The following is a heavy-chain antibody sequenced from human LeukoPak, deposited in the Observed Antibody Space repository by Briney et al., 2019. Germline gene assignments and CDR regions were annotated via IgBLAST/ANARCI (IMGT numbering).Heavy chain of an antibody. CDR2: MNPDIGNT. V-gene: IGHV1-8*03. CDR3: ARGLDYSNPLGY. J-gene: IGHJ4*02. D-gene: IGHD4-11*01. CDR1: GYTFTSYD. Sequence: ASVKVSCKASGYTFTSYDINWVRQATGQGLEWMGWMNPDIGNTGYAQKFQGRVTITRNTSISTAYMELSSLRSEDTAVYYCARGLDYSNPLGYWGQGTLVTVSS.